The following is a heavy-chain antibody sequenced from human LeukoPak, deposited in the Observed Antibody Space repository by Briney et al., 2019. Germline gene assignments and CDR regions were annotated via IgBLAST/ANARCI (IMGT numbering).Heavy chain of an antibody. Sequence: ASVKVSCKTSGYTFSTYAVSWVRQAPGQGLEWLGWISPYNGNRDFVQKLHGRVILTTDTSTSTAYMELQSLRYDDTAIYYCARERGYGGAGGGNDYWGQGTLVTVSS. CDR1: GYTFSTYA. J-gene: IGHJ4*02. V-gene: IGHV1-18*01. CDR3: ARERGYGGAGGGNDY. D-gene: IGHD2-15*01. CDR2: ISPYNGNR.